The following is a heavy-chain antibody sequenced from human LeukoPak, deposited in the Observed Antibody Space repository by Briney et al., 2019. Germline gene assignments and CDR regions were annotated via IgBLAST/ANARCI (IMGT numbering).Heavy chain of an antibody. J-gene: IGHJ4*02. CDR2: IYNRENT. D-gene: IGHD3-3*01. V-gene: IGHV4-59*01. CDR3: ARDPYDENTYSYFDL. Sequence: SETLSLTCTVSGGSFSDDYWSWLRQPPGQGLEWIGFIYNRENTKYNPSLNSRVTISVDTSKKQMSLKLTSVTAADTAVYYCARDPYDENTYSYFDLWGQGTLVSVSS. CDR1: GGSFSDDY.